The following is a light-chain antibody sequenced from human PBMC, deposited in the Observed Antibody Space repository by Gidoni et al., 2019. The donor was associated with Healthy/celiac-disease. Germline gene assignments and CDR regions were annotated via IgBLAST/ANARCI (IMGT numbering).Light chain of an antibody. CDR3: AAWDDSLSGPWV. V-gene: IGLV1-47*01. Sequence: QSVLTQPPSASGTPGQRVTISCSGSSSNIGSNYVFWYQQLPGTAPKLLIYRNKQRPSGVPDRFSGSKSGTSASRAISGLRSEDEADYYCAAWDDSLSGPWVFGGGTKLTVL. CDR2: RNK. CDR1: SSNIGSNY. J-gene: IGLJ3*02.